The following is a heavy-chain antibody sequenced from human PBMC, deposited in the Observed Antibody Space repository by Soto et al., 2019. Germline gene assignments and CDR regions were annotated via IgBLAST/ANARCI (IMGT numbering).Heavy chain of an antibody. Sequence: SETLSLTCAVSGGSFTSNNWWTWVRQPPGQGLEWIGEIYRTGSTNYNPSLKSRVTISLDKSENQFSLKVTSLTAADMAVYYCASRDPGTSVDYWGQGTLVTVSS. V-gene: IGHV4-4*02. CDR2: IYRTGST. J-gene: IGHJ4*02. CDR1: GGSFTSNNW. D-gene: IGHD1-7*01. CDR3: ASRDPGTSVDY.